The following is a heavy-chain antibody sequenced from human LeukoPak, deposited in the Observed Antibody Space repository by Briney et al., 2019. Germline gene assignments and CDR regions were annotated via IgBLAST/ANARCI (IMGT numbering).Heavy chain of an antibody. J-gene: IGHJ4*02. CDR3: ARDLGYSYGYPFDY. D-gene: IGHD5-18*01. CDR2: ITSSSSYI. Sequence: GALWLSRAVSGLTFSIDSISLDRHAPGKGVGCVSWITSSSSYIYYADSVKGRFTISRDNAKNSLYLQMNSLRAEDTAVYYCARDLGYSYGYPFDYWGQGTLVTVSS. V-gene: IGHV3-21*05. CDR1: GLTFSIDS.